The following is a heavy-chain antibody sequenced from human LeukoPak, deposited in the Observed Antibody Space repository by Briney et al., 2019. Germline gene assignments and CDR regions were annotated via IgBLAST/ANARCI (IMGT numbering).Heavy chain of an antibody. Sequence: PGGSLRLSCVASGFTFSTYWMNWVRQAPRKGLERLGTISPDGSDKYYVDCVKCRFTISRDNAKTSLYLQINSLRADDTAWYFCARGIVVVVGASDHFDCWGQGTMITVSS. V-gene: IGHV3-7*01. CDR1: GFTFSTYW. J-gene: IGHJ4*02. D-gene: IGHD2-15*01. CDR3: ARGIVVVVGASDHFDC. CDR2: ISPDGSDK.